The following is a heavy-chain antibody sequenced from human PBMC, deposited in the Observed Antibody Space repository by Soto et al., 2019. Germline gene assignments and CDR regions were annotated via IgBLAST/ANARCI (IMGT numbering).Heavy chain of an antibody. CDR2: IYYSGTT. J-gene: IGHJ4*02. D-gene: IGHD5-12*01. V-gene: IGHV4-39*01. CDR1: GGSIKVGGYY. CDR3: ARLAYSHYST. Sequence: SETLSLTCTVSGGSIKVGGYYWGWIRQPPGKGLEWVATIYYSGTTYYNPSLKSRLTISLDTSRNQFSLDLTSVTAADTAVYYCARLAYSHYSTWGQGTLVAVSS.